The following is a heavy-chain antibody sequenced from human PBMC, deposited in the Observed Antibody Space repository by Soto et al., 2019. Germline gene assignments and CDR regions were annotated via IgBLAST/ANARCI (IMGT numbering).Heavy chain of an antibody. CDR3: AREIPDYYDSSGPGSAFDI. V-gene: IGHV1-69*06. CDR2: IIPIFGTA. D-gene: IGHD3-22*01. J-gene: IGHJ3*02. CDR1: GGTFSSYA. Sequence: SVKVSCKASGGTFSSYAISWVRQAPGQGLEWMGGIIPIFGTANYAQKFQGRVTITADKSTSTAYMELSSLRSEDTAVYYCAREIPDYYDSSGPGSAFDIWGQGTMVTVS.